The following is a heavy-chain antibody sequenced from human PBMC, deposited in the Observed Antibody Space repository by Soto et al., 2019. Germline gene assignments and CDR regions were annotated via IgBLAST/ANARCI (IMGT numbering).Heavy chain of an antibody. D-gene: IGHD3-10*01. V-gene: IGHV6-1*01. CDR3: ARGRVSIWFGELSYYYYYYMDV. CDR1: GDSVSSNSAA. J-gene: IGHJ6*03. CDR2: TYYRSKWYN. Sequence: SQTLSLTCAISGDSVSSNSAAWNWIRQSPSRGLEWLGRTYYRSKWYNDYAVSVKSRITINPDTSKNQFSLQLNSVTPEDTAVYYCARGRVSIWFGELSYYYYYYMDVWGKGTTVTVSS.